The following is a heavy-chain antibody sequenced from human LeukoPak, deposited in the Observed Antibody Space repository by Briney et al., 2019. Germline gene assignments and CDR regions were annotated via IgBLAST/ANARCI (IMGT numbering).Heavy chain of an antibody. CDR1: GGSISSSNW. CDR2: IYHSGST. V-gene: IGHV4-4*02. J-gene: IGHJ4*02. CDR3: ARQSGYSNGFDY. Sequence: PSETLSLTCAVSGGSISSSNWWTWARQPPGKGLEWIGEIYHSGSTNYNPSLKSRVTISVDKSKNQFSLKLSSVTAADTAVYYCARQSGYSNGFDYWGQGTLVTVSS. D-gene: IGHD5-18*01.